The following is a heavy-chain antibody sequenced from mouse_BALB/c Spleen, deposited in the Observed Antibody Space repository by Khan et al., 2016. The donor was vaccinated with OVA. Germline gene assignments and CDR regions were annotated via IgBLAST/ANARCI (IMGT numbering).Heavy chain of an antibody. J-gene: IGHJ3*01. Sequence: VQLQQSGTVLARPGTSVRMSCKASGYNFTDYLIHWVKQRPGQGLEWIGSIYPGNNDTNYNQKFKDKAKLTSVPSASTAYMDFSSLTNEDSAVFYCARAGYGAVAFWGQGSLVTVSA. CDR1: GYNFTDYL. D-gene: IGHD3-3*01. CDR3: ARAGYGAVAF. CDR2: IYPGNNDT. V-gene: IGHV1-5*01.